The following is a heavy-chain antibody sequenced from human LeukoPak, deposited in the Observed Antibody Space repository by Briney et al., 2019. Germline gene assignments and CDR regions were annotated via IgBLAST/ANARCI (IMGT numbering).Heavy chain of an antibody. CDR3: ARDSSSSWYFSDY. CDR1: GASISSYY. D-gene: IGHD6-13*01. V-gene: IGHV4-59*12. J-gene: IGHJ4*02. Sequence: SETLSLTCTVSGASISSYYWSWIRQPPGKGLEWIGYLYNTRNTYYNPSLKSRVTMSVDTSKNQFSLKLSSVTAADTAVYYCARDSSSSWYFSDYWGQGTLVTVSS. CDR2: LYNTRNT.